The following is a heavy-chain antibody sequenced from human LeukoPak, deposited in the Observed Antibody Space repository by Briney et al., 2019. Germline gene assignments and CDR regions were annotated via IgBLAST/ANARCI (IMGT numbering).Heavy chain of an antibody. CDR2: IWYDGSNK. V-gene: IGHV3-33*06. J-gene: IGHJ4*03. CDR3: AKAAGYSRSPFDY. Sequence: GGSLRLSCAASGFTFSSYGMHWVRQAPGKGLEWVAVIWYDGSNKYYADSVKGRFTISRDNSKNTLYLQMNSLRAEDTAVYYCAKAAGYSRSPFDYWGQGTTVTVSS. D-gene: IGHD6-13*01. CDR1: GFTFSSYG.